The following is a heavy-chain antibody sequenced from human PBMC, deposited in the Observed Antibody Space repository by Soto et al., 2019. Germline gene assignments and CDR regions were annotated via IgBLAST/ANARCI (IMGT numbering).Heavy chain of an antibody. CDR2: IWYDGSNK. CDR3: ARDVSLGYCSSTSCYFNY. D-gene: IGHD2-2*01. J-gene: IGHJ4*02. V-gene: IGHV3-33*01. Sequence: GGSLRLSCAASGFTFSSYGMHWVRQAPGKGLEWVAVIWYDGSNKYYADSVKGRFTISRDNSKNTLYLQMNSLRAEDTAVYYCARDVSLGYCSSTSCYFNYWGQGTLVTVSS. CDR1: GFTFSSYG.